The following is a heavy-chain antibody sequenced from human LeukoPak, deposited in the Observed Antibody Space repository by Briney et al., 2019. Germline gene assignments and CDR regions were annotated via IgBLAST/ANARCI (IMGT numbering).Heavy chain of an antibody. V-gene: IGHV3-11*01. CDR2: ISSSGSTI. CDR1: GFTFSDYY. CDR3: ARRESTYQNYYYFYYMDV. J-gene: IGHJ6*03. Sequence: GGSLRLSCAASGFTFSDYYMSWIRQAPGKGLEWVSYISSSGSTIYYADSVKGRFTISRDNAMNSLYLQMNSLRAEDTALYYCARRESTYQNYYYFYYMDVWGKGTTVTVSS.